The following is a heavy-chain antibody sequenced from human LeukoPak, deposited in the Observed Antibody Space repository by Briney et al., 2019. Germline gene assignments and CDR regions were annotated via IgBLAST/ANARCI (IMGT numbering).Heavy chain of an antibody. CDR3: ARYSGDWSAHY. V-gene: IGHV3-11*01. J-gene: IGHJ4*02. CDR1: EFTFSDFY. CDR2: ISTSGSPT. D-gene: IGHD2-21*02. Sequence: GGSPRLSCAASEFTFSDFYMSWFRQAPGKGLEWASYISTSGSPTHYADSVKGRFTISRDNAKNSLYLQMGSLRAEDTAVYYCARYSGDWSAHYWGQGTLVTVSS.